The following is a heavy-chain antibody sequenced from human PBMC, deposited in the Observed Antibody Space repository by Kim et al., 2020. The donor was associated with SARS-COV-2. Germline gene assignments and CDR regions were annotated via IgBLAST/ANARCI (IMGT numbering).Heavy chain of an antibody. D-gene: IGHD2-15*01. J-gene: IGHJ5*02. CDR3: ARKDCSGGSCAFDP. V-gene: IGHV3-74*01. Sequence: ADSVKGRFTISRDNAKSTLYLQMNSLRAEDTAVYYCARKDCSGGSCAFDPWGQGTLVTVSS.